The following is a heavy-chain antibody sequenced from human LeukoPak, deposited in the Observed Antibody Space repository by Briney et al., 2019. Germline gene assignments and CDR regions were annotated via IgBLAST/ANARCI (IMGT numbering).Heavy chain of an antibody. D-gene: IGHD2-21*02. CDR2: ISGGGDIT. J-gene: IGHJ4*02. V-gene: IGHV3-23*01. Sequence: GGSLRLSCAASGFTVSSNYMSWVRQAPGKGLEWVSAISGGGDITYYADSVKGRFTISRDNSKDTLFLQMHSLRPGDTAVYYCVREDTPATANYWGQGTLVTISS. CDR3: VREDTPATANY. CDR1: GFTVSSNY.